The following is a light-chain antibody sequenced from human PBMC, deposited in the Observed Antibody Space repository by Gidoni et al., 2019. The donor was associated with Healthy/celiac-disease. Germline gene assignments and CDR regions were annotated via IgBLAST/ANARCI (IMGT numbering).Light chain of an antibody. V-gene: IGKV1-5*03. Sequence: DIQMTQSPSTLSASVGDRVTITCRASQSISSWLAWYQQKPGKAPKLLIYKASSLESGVPSRFSGSGSGTEFTLTISSLQPDDFATYYCQQYNSYSSKVGQGTKVEIK. CDR2: KAS. CDR3: QQYNSYSSK. J-gene: IGKJ1*01. CDR1: QSISSW.